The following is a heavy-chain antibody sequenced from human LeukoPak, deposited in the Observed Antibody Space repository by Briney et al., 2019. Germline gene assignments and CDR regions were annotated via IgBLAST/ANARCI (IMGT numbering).Heavy chain of an antibody. V-gene: IGHV1-46*01. J-gene: IGHJ3*01. CDR1: GYTFSNYY. CDR2: ISPSGSST. Sequence: ASVKVSCKASGYTFSNYYMHWVRQAPGQGLEWMGIISPSGSSTSYAQKFQGRVTMTRDTPTNTVYMELSSLRSEDTAVYYCARRLYYYHSSGYYYTFDVWGQGTMVTVSS. D-gene: IGHD3-22*01. CDR3: ARRLYYYHSSGYYYTFDV.